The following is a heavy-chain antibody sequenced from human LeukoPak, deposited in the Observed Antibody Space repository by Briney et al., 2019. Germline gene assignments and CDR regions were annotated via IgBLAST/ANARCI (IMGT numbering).Heavy chain of an antibody. CDR3: ARRWTAAAGIRGGAFDY. V-gene: IGHV1-18*01. Sequence: ASVKVSCKASGYTFTSYGISWVRQAPGQGLEWMGWISAYNGNTHYAQKLQGRVTMPIDTSTSTAYMELRSLRSDDTAVYYCARRWTAAAGIRGGAFDYWGQGTLVTVSS. CDR2: ISAYNGNT. D-gene: IGHD6-13*01. CDR1: GYTFTSYG. J-gene: IGHJ4*02.